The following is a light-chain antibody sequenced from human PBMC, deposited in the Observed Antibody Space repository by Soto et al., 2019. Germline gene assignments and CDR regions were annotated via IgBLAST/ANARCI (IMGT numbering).Light chain of an antibody. V-gene: IGLV2-14*01. CDR2: EVR. J-gene: IGLJ1*01. CDR1: SSDVGGYNY. Sequence: QSVLTQPASVSGSPGQSITISCTGSSSDVGGYNYVSWYQQYPGKAPKLMIYEVRNRPSGVSIRFSGSKSGNTASLTISGLQAQDEADYYCSSYTSTSTSLVFATGTKVTVL. CDR3: SSYTSTSTSLV.